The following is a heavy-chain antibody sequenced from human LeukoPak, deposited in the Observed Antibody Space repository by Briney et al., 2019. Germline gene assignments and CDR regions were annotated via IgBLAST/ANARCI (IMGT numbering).Heavy chain of an antibody. Sequence: PGGSLRLSCAASGFTFSSYWMSWVRQASGKGLEWVANIKQDGSEKYYVDSVKGRFTISRDNAKNSLYLQMNSLRAEDTAVYYCARFVVVVAMDVWGKGTTVTISS. CDR3: ARFVVVVAMDV. J-gene: IGHJ6*04. V-gene: IGHV3-7*01. CDR1: GFTFSSYW. CDR2: IKQDGSEK. D-gene: IGHD2-15*01.